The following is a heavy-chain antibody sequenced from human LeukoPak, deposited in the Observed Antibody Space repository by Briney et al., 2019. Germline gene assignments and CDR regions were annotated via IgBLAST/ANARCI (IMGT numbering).Heavy chain of an antibody. V-gene: IGHV1-2*02. CDR3: ARDLVRRHSSSWGQYNWFDP. CDR2: INPNSGGT. Sequence: ASVKVSCKASGYTFTSYAMHWVRQAPGQRLEWMGWINPNSGGTNYAQKFQGRVTMTRDTSISTAYMELSRLRSDGTAVYYCARDLVRRHSSSWGQYNWFDPWGQGTLVTVSS. CDR1: GYTFTSYA. J-gene: IGHJ5*02. D-gene: IGHD6-13*01.